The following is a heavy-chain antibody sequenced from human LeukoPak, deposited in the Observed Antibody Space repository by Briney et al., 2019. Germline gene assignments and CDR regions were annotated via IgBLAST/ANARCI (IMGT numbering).Heavy chain of an antibody. J-gene: IGHJ6*02. D-gene: IGHD4-23*01. Sequence: ASVKVSCKVSGYTLTELSMHWVRQAPGKGLEWMGGFDPEDGETIYAQKFQGRVTMTEDTSTDTAYMELSSLRSEDTAVYYCATGGMENGGHNECGMDVWGQGTTVTVSS. CDR3: ATGGMENGGHNECGMDV. V-gene: IGHV1-24*01. CDR1: GYTLTELS. CDR2: FDPEDGET.